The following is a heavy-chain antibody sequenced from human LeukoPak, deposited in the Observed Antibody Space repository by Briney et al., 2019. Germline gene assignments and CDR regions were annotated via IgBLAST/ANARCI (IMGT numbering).Heavy chain of an antibody. V-gene: IGHV3-23*01. Sequence: GGSLRLSCAASGFAFSNYAMSWVRQAPGKGLEWVSAISSSGDSTYSADFVKGRFTITRDNSKSTLFLQVNSLRAEDTAVYYCAGGDYNWNGFDPWGQGTLVTVSS. CDR1: GFAFSNYA. J-gene: IGHJ5*02. D-gene: IGHD1-20*01. CDR3: AGGDYNWNGFDP. CDR2: ISSSGDST.